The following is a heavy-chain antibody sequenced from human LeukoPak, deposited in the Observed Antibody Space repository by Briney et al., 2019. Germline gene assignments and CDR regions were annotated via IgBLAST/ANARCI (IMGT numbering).Heavy chain of an antibody. CDR2: ISSSSSYI. CDR3: ARDGVRGSGWFGSDY. CDR1: GFTFSSYS. D-gene: IGHD6-19*01. J-gene: IGHJ4*02. V-gene: IGHV3-21*01. Sequence: GGSLRLSCAASGFTFSSYSMNWVRQAPGKGLEWVSSISSSSSYIYYADSVKGRFTISRDNAKNSLYLQMNSLRAEDTAVYYCARDGVRGSGWFGSDYWGQGTLVTVSS.